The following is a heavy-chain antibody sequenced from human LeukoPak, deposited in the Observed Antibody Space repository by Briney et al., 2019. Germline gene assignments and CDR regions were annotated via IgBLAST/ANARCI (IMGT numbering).Heavy chain of an antibody. CDR2: MNPNSGNT. V-gene: IGHV1-8*03. CDR1: GYTFTSYD. CDR3: ARVYILWFGELPSDYFDY. Sequence: ASVKVSCKASGYTFTSYDINWVRQATGQGLEWMGWMNPNSGNTGYAQKFQGRVTITRNTSISTAYMELSSLRSEDTAVYYCARVYILWFGELPSDYFDYWGQGTLVTVSS. D-gene: IGHD3-10*01. J-gene: IGHJ4*02.